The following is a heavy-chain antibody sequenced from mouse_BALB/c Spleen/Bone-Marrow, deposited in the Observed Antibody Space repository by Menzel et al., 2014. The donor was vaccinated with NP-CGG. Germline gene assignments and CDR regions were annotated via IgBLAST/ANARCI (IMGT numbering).Heavy chain of an antibody. J-gene: IGHJ4*01. CDR1: GFTFSSFA. V-gene: IGHV5-9-3*01. Sequence: EVQVVESGGGSVKPGGSLKLSCAASGFTFSSFAMSWVRQTPEKRLEWVATISSGGSYTYYPDSVKGRFTISRDNAKNTLYLQMSSLRSEDTAMYYCARHSGSTSYYYTMDYWGQGTSVTVSS. CDR3: ARHSGSTSYYYTMDY. D-gene: IGHD1-1*01. CDR2: ISSGGSYT.